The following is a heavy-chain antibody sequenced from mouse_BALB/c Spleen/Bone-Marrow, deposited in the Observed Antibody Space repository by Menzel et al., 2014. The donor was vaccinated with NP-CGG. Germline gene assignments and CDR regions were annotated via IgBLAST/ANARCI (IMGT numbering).Heavy chain of an antibody. Sequence: EVQLQQSGAELVKPGASVKSSCTASGFNIKDTYMHWVKQSPEHGLEWIGRIDPANGNTKYDPKFQGKATISADTSSNTAYLQLSSLTSEDTAVYYCARYSYGSRGYCFDYWGQGTTNTISS. V-gene: IGHV14-3*02. D-gene: IGHD1-1*01. CDR1: GFNIKDTY. CDR3: ARYSYGSRGYCFDY. J-gene: IGHJ2*01. CDR2: IDPANGNT.